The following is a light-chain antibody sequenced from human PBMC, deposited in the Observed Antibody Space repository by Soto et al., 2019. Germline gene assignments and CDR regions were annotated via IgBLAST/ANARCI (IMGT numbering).Light chain of an antibody. CDR1: QSVTTNY. Sequence: EIVLTQSPGTLSLSLGERATLSCRASQSVTTNYFAWYQQKPGQAPRLLIYGTSNRATGIPDRFSGSGYETDFTLTISGLEPEDFAVYYCQQYGNSPRYSFGQGTKVEIK. V-gene: IGKV3-20*01. CDR2: GTS. J-gene: IGKJ2*03. CDR3: QQYGNSPRYS.